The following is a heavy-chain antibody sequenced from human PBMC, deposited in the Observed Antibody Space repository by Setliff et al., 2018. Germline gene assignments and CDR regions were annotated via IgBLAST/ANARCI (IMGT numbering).Heavy chain of an antibody. CDR1: GFTFSSYW. Sequence: HGESLKISCAASGFTFSSYWMSWVRQAPGKGLEWVANIKQDGSEKYYVDSVKGRFIISRDNARNSLYLQLNNVRADDTAVYYCVRDPWPTGYYSSGSYYSDYWGQGTLVTVSS. J-gene: IGHJ4*02. V-gene: IGHV3-7*03. D-gene: IGHD3-10*01. CDR2: IKQDGSEK. CDR3: VRDPWPTGYYSSGSYYSDY.